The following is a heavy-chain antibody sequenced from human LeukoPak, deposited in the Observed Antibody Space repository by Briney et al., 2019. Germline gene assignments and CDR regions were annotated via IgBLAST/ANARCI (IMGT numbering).Heavy chain of an antibody. CDR3: AKGGGFAKYYFDY. V-gene: IGHV3-66*01. D-gene: IGHD3-16*01. J-gene: IGHJ4*02. Sequence: GGSLRLSCAASGFTLSSNYVGWVRQAPGKGLEWVSHIYSGGSTYHVDAVKGRFTISRDNSENIVFLQMNSLRAEDTAVYYCAKGGGFAKYYFDYWGQGTLVTVSS. CDR1: GFTLSSNY. CDR2: IYSGGST.